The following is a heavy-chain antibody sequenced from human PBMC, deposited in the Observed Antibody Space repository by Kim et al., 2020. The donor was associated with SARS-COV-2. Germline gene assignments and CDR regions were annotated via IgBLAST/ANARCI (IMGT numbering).Heavy chain of an antibody. Sequence: ASVKVSCKASGYTFNSYAMHWVRQAPGQRLEWMGWINAGNGNTKYSQKFKGRVTITRDTSANTAYMELSSLRSEDTAVYYCARDHSSDWSPTANGFAPWGQGTLVTVSS. CDR1: GYTFNSYA. J-gene: IGHJ5*02. V-gene: IGHV1-3*01. CDR3: ARDHSSDWSPTANGFAP. D-gene: IGHD6-19*01. CDR2: INAGNGNT.